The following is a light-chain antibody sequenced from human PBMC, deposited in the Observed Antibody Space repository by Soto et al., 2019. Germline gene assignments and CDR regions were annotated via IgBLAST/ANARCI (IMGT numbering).Light chain of an antibody. V-gene: IGKV1-39*01. Sequence: DIQMTQSPSSLSACVGDRVTITCRASRSVSTNLNWYQQKPGKAPKVLIYAASSLQRGVPSRFSGSGFGTDFTLTISSLEPEDFATYYCQQSHSNRWTFGPGTKV. CDR3: QQSHSNRWT. J-gene: IGKJ1*01. CDR1: RSVSTN. CDR2: AAS.